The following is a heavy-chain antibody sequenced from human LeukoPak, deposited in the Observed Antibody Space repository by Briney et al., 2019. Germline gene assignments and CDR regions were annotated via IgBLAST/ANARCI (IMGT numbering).Heavy chain of an antibody. Sequence: GGSLRLSCVASGFTFSSYGMHWVRQAPGKGLEWVAFIRYDGSNKYYADSVKGRFTISRDNSKNTLYLQMNSLRAEDTAVYYCAKDLKDTAMVADYWGQGTLVTVSS. CDR2: IRYDGSNK. J-gene: IGHJ4*02. D-gene: IGHD5-18*01. CDR3: AKDLKDTAMVADY. V-gene: IGHV3-30*02. CDR1: GFTFSSYG.